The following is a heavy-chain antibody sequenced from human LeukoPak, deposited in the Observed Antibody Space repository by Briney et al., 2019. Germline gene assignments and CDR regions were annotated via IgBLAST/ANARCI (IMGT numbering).Heavy chain of an antibody. V-gene: IGHV3-15*01. D-gene: IGHD2-21*01. J-gene: IGHJ3*02. Sequence: PGGSLRLSCTASGFTFSHVWMNWVRQAPGKGLEWVGRIRSKADGATTDYAAPVKGRFTISRDDSKNTVYLQMNSLKTEDTAFYYCAAASLMYPFGEDAFDIWGLGTRVTVSS. CDR3: AAASLMYPFGEDAFDI. CDR2: IRSKADGATT. CDR1: GFTFSHVW.